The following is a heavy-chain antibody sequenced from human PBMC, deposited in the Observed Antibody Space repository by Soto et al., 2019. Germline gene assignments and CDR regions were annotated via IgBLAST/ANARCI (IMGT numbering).Heavy chain of an antibody. V-gene: IGHV4-31*03. CDR2: IYNSGST. D-gene: IGHD1-1*01. CDR3: ARAAIWNESAFDT. J-gene: IGHJ3*02. Sequence: KPSETLSLTCIVSGGSINSDGYYWSWIRQLPGEGLEWIGYIYNSGSTSYNPSLRSRVTISLDTSKNQFSLKLTSVTAADTAVYYCARAAIWNESAFDTWGRGTLVTVSS. CDR1: GGSINSDGYY.